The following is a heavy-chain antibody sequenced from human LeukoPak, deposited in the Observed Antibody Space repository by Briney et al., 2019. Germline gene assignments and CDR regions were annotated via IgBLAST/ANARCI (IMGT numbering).Heavy chain of an antibody. J-gene: IGHJ4*02. CDR3: ARAHSYSGFAEADY. V-gene: IGHV4-59*01. D-gene: IGHD5-12*01. Sequence: PSEPLSLTCTVSGGSFRSYYWTWIRQPPGKGLEWIAYIYYSRSTNYNPSLKSRVTISLDTSQNQFSLKLSFATAAATAVYYCARAHSYSGFAEADYWGQGTLVTVSS. CDR2: IYYSRST. CDR1: GGSFRSYY.